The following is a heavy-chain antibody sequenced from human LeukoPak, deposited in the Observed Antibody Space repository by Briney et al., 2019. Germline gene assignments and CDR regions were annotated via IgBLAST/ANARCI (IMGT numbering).Heavy chain of an antibody. Sequence: GSLRLSCAASGFTFSSYSMNWVRQAPGKGLEWVSYISSSSSTIYYADSVKGRFTISRDNAKNSLYQQMSSLRAEDTALYYCARDQFGVIIVTSQYYFDYWGQGTLVTVSS. D-gene: IGHD3-3*01. CDR1: GFTFSSYS. CDR2: ISSSSSTI. J-gene: IGHJ4*02. CDR3: ARDQFGVIIVTSQYYFDY. V-gene: IGHV3-48*01.